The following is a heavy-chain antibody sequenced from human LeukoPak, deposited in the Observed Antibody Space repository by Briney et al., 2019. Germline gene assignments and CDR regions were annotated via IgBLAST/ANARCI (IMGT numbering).Heavy chain of an antibody. CDR1: GGSISSYY. CDR3: ARGGYSYGYYDY. V-gene: IGHV4-59*01. CDR2: IYYSGST. J-gene: IGHJ4*02. Sequence: SETLSLTCTVSGGSISSYYWSWIRQPPGKGLEWIGYIYYSGSTNYNPSLKSRVTISVDTSKNQFSLKLSSVTAADTAVYYCARGGYSYGYYDYWGQGTLVTVSS. D-gene: IGHD5-18*01.